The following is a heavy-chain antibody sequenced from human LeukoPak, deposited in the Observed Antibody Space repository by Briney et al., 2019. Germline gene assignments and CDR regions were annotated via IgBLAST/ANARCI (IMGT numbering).Heavy chain of an antibody. D-gene: IGHD6-13*01. V-gene: IGHV1-18*01. CDR3: ARHSSSWYDYYYYGMDV. CDR1: GNTFTNYG. CDR2: ISAYNGNT. J-gene: IGHJ6*02. Sequence: GASVKVSCKASGNTFTNYGISWVRQAPGQGLEWMGWISAYNGNTNYAQKLQGRVTMTTDTSTSTAYMELRSLRSDDTAVYYCARHSSSWYDYYYYGMDVWGQGTTVTVSS.